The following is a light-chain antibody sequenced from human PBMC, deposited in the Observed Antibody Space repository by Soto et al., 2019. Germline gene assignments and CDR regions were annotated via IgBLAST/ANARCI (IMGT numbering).Light chain of an antibody. V-gene: IGLV1-40*01. Sequence: QSVLTQPPSVSGAPGQRVTISCTGSSSDIGAHYDVHWYQQLPGTAPKLLIYGNNNRPSGVPDRFSGSKSGTSAFLAITGLQAEDEADYYCQSYDSSLSGWVFGGGTKLTVL. CDR1: SSDIGAHYD. J-gene: IGLJ3*02. CDR2: GNN. CDR3: QSYDSSLSGWV.